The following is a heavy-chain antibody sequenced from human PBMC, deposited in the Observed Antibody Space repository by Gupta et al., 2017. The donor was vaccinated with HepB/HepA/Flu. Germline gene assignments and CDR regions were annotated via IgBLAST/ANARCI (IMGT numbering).Heavy chain of an antibody. CDR2: ISGSGSSM. V-gene: IGHV3-48*03. CDR3: ARDSAMMGAFDI. Sequence: EEQLVGSGGGLIQTGGSLRLSCAASGFTFSSYEMNWFRQAPGKGLEWVSYISGSGSSMYYADSVKGRFTMSRDNAKNSLYLQMNSLRVDDTAIYYCARDSAMMGAFDIWGQETVVTVSA. D-gene: IGHD3-22*01. J-gene: IGHJ3*02. CDR1: GFTFSSYE.